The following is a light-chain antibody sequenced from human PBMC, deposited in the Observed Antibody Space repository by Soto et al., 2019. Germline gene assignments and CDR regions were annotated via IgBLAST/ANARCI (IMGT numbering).Light chain of an antibody. J-gene: IGKJ4*01. CDR2: SAS. CDR1: QPISSW. Sequence: IQMTQSPSSVSASVGDRVTITCRASQPISSWLAWYQQKPGQPPNLLIYSASTLRSGVPSRFSGSESGTVFTLTISKLQPEDFATYYCQQASSFPLTFGGGTKVAVK. V-gene: IGKV1-12*01. CDR3: QQASSFPLT.